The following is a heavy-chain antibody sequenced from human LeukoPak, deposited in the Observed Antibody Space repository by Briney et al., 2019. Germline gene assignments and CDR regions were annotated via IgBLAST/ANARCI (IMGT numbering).Heavy chain of an antibody. Sequence: SETLSLTCTVSGGSISSYYWSWIRQPAGKGLEWIGRIYTSGSTNYNPSLKSRVTMSVDTSKNQFSLKLSSVTAADTAAYYCARVRGSSSLNYYYYYMDVWGKGTTVTVSS. J-gene: IGHJ6*03. V-gene: IGHV4-4*07. CDR2: IYTSGST. CDR3: ARVRGSSSLNYYYYYMDV. D-gene: IGHD6-6*01. CDR1: GGSISSYY.